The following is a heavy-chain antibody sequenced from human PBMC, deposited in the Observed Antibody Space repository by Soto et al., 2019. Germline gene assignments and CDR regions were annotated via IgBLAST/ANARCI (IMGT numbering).Heavy chain of an antibody. Sequence: QVQLVQSGAEVKKPGASVKVSCKASGYTFTTYGISWVRQAPGQGLEWMGWISAYNGNTKYAQKLQGRVTMPTDTSTGTSYMELRSLTSGDTAVYYCARDSPPVEYWGQGTLVTGSS. CDR3: ARDSPPVEY. V-gene: IGHV1-18*01. CDR2: ISAYNGNT. CDR1: GYTFTTYG. J-gene: IGHJ4*02.